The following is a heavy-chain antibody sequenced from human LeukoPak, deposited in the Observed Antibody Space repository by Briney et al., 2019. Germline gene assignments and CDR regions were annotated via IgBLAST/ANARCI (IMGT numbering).Heavy chain of an antibody. Sequence: PSETLSLTCTVSGGSISVSSYYWGWIRQPPGKGLEWIGSIYYSGSTYYNPSLKSRVTISVDTSKNQFSLNLSSVTAADTAVYYCVRDSPYDSSGYTTFDYWGQGTLVTVSS. CDR2: IYYSGST. V-gene: IGHV4-39*07. J-gene: IGHJ4*02. CDR3: VRDSPYDSSGYTTFDY. D-gene: IGHD3-22*01. CDR1: GGSISVSSYY.